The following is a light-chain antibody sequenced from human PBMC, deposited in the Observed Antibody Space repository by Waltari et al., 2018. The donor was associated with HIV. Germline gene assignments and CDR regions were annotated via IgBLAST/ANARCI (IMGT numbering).Light chain of an antibody. V-gene: IGLV8-61*01. CDR1: PGSFLTSYS. Sequence: QTVVTQEPSFSVSPGGTVTLTCGLGPGSFLTSYSPTWYQQTPGQAPRTRIYSTNTRSSGVPDRFSGSILGNKAALTITGAQADDESDYYCVLFMGNGIWVFGGGTKLTVL. CDR3: VLFMGNGIWV. CDR2: STN. J-gene: IGLJ3*02.